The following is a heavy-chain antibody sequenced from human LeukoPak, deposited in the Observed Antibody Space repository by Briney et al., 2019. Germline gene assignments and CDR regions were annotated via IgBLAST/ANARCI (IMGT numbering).Heavy chain of an antibody. D-gene: IGHD2-8*01. V-gene: IGHV3-23*01. CDR3: VRGPLMVYYYYMHV. Sequence: PGGALRLSCAASGFTFSSYAMSWVRQAPGKGLEWVSAISGSGGSTYYADSVKGRFTISRDNSKNTLYLQMNSLRAEDTAVYYCVRGPLMVYYYYMHVWVKGTTVTVSS. CDR1: GFTFSSYA. J-gene: IGHJ6*03. CDR2: ISGSGGST.